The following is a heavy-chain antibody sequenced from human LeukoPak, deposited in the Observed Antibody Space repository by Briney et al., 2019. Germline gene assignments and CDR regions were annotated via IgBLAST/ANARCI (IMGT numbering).Heavy chain of an antibody. D-gene: IGHD3-22*01. CDR3: ARVLYYDSSGYSHNWFDP. CDR1: GGSISSYY. V-gene: IGHV4-59*01. CDR2: IYYSGST. J-gene: IGHJ5*02. Sequence: SETLSLTCTVSGGSISSYYWSWIRQPPGKGLEWIGYIYYSGSTNYNPSLKSRVTISVDTSKNQFSLKLSSVTAADTAVYYCARVLYYDSSGYSHNWFDPWGQGTLVTVSS.